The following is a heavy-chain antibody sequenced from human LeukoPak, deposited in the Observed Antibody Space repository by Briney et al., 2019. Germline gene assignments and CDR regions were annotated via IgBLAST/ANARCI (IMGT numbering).Heavy chain of an antibody. CDR2: ISDSGGAT. CDR1: GFTFSSYG. D-gene: IGHD2-15*01. J-gene: IGHJ4*02. Sequence: GGSLRLSCAASGFTFSSYGMSWVRQAPGKGLEWVSAISDSGGATYYADSVKGRFTISRDNSKNTPYLQVNSLRSDDTAVYYCAKVAVGWVAFEYWGQGTLVTVSS. CDR3: AKVAVGWVAFEY. V-gene: IGHV3-23*01.